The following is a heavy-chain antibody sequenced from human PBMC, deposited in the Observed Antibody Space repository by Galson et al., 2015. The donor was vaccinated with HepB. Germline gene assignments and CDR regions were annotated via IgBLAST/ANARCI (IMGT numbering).Heavy chain of an antibody. CDR3: AKELQTYYFDSSGYFDY. J-gene: IGHJ4*02. Sequence: SLRLSCAASGFTFSSYWMSWVRQAPGKGLEWVANIKEDGSEKYYVDSVKGRFTISRDNAKNSLYLQMNSLRAEDTAVYYCAKELQTYYFDSSGYFDYWGQRTLVTVSP. CDR1: GFTFSSYW. D-gene: IGHD3-22*01. CDR2: IKEDGSEK. V-gene: IGHV3-7*03.